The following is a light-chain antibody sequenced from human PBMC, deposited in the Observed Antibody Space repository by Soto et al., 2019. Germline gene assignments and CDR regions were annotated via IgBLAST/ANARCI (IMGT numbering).Light chain of an antibody. J-gene: IGKJ3*01. Sequence: DLQMTQSPSSLSASVGDRVTITCRASQGITNYLAWYQQQPGKVPKLLMYAPSTLQSGVPSRVSGSGSGTDFTLTISSLQPEDVSTYYCQKYNSVPPVTFGPGTKVNL. CDR3: QKYNSVPPVT. CDR1: QGITNY. V-gene: IGKV1-27*01. CDR2: APS.